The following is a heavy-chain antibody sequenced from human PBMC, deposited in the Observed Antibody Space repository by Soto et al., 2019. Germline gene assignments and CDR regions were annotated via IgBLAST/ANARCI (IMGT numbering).Heavy chain of an antibody. J-gene: IGHJ3*01. CDR3: APAFGGTSWTNDAFDV. CDR1: GFSFTADGVG. Sequence: QITLKESGPTLVKPTQTLTLTCIFSGFSFTADGVGVGWIRQPPGKALEWLALIYWDDDTRYRASLKSRLTITKDSSNNQVVLTMTNMDPVETATYYCAPAFGGTSWTNDAFDVWGQGTVVTVSS. V-gene: IGHV2-5*02. D-gene: IGHD3-16*01. CDR2: IYWDDDT.